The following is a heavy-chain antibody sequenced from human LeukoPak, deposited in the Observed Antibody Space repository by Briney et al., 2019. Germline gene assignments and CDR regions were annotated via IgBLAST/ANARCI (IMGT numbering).Heavy chain of an antibody. V-gene: IGHV5-51*01. CDR2: IYPGDSDT. J-gene: IGHJ4*02. CDR3: ARLFYDSSGYVGY. CDR1: GGTFSSYA. D-gene: IGHD3-22*01. Sequence: KVSCKASGGTFSSYAISWVRQAPGQGLEWMGIIYPGDSDTRYSPSFQGQVTISADKSISTAYLQWSSLKASDTAMYYCARLFYDSSGYVGYWGQGTLVTVSS.